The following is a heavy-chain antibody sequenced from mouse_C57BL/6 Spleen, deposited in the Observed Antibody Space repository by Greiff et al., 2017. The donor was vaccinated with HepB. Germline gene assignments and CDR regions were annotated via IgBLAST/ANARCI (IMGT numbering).Heavy chain of an antibody. V-gene: IGHV1-4*01. CDR3: ARFDSRVYFDV. Sequence: QVQLQQSGAELARPGASVKMSCKASGYTFTSYTMHWVKQRPGQGLEWIGYINPSSGYTKYNQKFKDKATLTADKSSSTAYMQLSSLTSEDSAVYYCARFDSRVYFDVWGTGTTVTVSS. J-gene: IGHJ1*03. CDR2: INPSSGYT. CDR1: GYTFTSYT. D-gene: IGHD2-4*01.